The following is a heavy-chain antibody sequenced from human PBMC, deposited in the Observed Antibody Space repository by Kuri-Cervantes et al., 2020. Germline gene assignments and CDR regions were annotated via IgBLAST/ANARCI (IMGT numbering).Heavy chain of an antibody. CDR3: AKGSSSTSLAVDY. D-gene: IGHD2-2*01. CDR2: ISESGDNT. J-gene: IGHJ4*02. CDR1: GFIFRTYV. V-gene: IGHV3-23*01. Sequence: GESLKISCTASGFIFRTYVMTWVRQAPGKGLEVISTISESGDNTYYTNSVRGRFTISRDNAKNALYLQMNSLRAEDTALYYCAKGSSSTSLAVDYWGQGTLVTVSS.